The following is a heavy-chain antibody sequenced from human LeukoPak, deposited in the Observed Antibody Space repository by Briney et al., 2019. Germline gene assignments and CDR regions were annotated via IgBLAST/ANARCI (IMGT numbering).Heavy chain of an antibody. CDR1: GGSISSSSYY. D-gene: IGHD3-3*01. V-gene: IGHV4-39*01. CDR2: IYYSGST. J-gene: IGHJ3*02. CDR3: ASSRLRFLEWLSPDDAFDI. Sequence: SETLSLTCTVSGGSISSSSYYWGWIRQPPGKGLEWIGSIYYSGSTYYNPSLKSRVTISVDTSKNQFSLKLGSVTAADTAVYYCASSRLRFLEWLSPDDAFDIWGQGTMVTVSS.